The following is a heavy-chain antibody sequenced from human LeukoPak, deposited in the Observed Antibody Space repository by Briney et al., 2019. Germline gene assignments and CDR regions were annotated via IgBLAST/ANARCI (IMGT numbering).Heavy chain of an antibody. V-gene: IGHV3-48*03. J-gene: IGHJ6*03. CDR1: GFTVSSNY. Sequence: GGSLRLSCAASGFTVSSNYMNWVRQAPGKGLEWVSYISSSGSTIYYADSVKGRFTISRDNAKNSLYLQMNSLRAEDTAVYYCARGVEGYYYYYYMDVWGKGTTVTVSS. D-gene: IGHD2-15*01. CDR3: ARGVEGYYYYYYMDV. CDR2: ISSSGSTI.